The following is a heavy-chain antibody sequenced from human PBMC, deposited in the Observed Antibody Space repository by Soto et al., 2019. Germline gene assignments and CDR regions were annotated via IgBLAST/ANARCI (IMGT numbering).Heavy chain of an antibody. V-gene: IGHV3-11*01. J-gene: IGHJ4*02. CDR2: ISSSGSTI. Sequence: TGGSLRLSCAASGFTFSDYYMSWIRQAPGKGLEWVSYISSSGSTIYYANSVKGRFTISRDNAKNSLYLQMNSLRAEDTAVYYRARDPVTQNDQFDYWGQGTLVTVSS. CDR3: ARDPVTQNDQFDY. D-gene: IGHD1-1*01. CDR1: GFTFSDYY.